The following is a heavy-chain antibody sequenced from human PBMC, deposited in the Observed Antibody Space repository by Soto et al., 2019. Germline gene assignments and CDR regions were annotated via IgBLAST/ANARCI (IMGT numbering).Heavy chain of an antibody. CDR2: INAANCDT. D-gene: IGHD6-13*01. J-gene: IGHJ5*02. CDR3: VRRHVSATGIDWFDP. V-gene: IGHV1-3*01. CDR1: GYTFTNYA. Sequence: ASVKVSCKASGYTFTNYAMHWVRQAPGQRLEWMGWINAANCDTKYSPKFQGRVTITRDTSASTAYMQLSSLGSEDTAVYYCVRRHVSATGIDWFDPWGQGTLVTVSS.